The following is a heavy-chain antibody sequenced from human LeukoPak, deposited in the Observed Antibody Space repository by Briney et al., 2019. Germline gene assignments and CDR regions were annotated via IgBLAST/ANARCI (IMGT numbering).Heavy chain of an antibody. CDR2: ISYDGSNK. D-gene: IGHD5-18*01. V-gene: IGHV3-30-3*01. J-gene: IGHJ4*02. Sequence: GGSLRLSCAASGFTFSSYAMHWVRQAPGKGLEWVAVISYDGSNKYYADSVKGRFTISRDNAKNSLYLQMNSLRAEDTAVYYCARAYSYGRDYWGQGTLVTVSS. CDR3: ARAYSYGRDY. CDR1: GFTFSSYA.